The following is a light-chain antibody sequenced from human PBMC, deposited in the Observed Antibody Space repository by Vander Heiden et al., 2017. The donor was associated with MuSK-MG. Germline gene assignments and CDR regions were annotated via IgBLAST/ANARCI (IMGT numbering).Light chain of an antibody. CDR1: QSLLDSDGDNL. J-gene: IGKJ1*01. CDR3: MQALQTPRT. V-gene: IGKV2-28*01. Sequence: DIVMTQSPLSLHVTPGEPASISCRSSQSLLDSDGDNLLDWYLQKPGQSPQLLIYLGSNRASGVPDRFSGSGSGTDLILKISRVEAEDVGIYYCMQALQTPRTFGQGTKVEIK. CDR2: LGS.